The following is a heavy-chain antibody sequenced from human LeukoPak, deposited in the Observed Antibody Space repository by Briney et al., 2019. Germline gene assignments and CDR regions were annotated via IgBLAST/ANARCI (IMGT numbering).Heavy chain of an antibody. V-gene: IGHV1-69*04. CDR1: GGTFSSYA. J-gene: IGHJ4*02. Sequence: SVKVSCKASGGTFSSYAISWVRQAPGQGLEWMGRIIPILGIANYAQKFQGRVTITVDKSTSTAYMELSSLRSEDTAVYYCAREGSSGWLIDYWGQGTLVTVSS. CDR2: IIPILGIA. D-gene: IGHD6-19*01. CDR3: AREGSSGWLIDY.